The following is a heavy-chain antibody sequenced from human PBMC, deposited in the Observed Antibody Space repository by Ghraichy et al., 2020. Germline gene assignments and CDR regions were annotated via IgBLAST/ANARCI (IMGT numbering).Heavy chain of an antibody. CDR3: ARTAKESGTAFLYYFDN. J-gene: IGHJ4*02. CDR2: IYSSGST. CDR1: GGSISSYY. V-gene: IGHV4-59*01. D-gene: IGHD1-26*01. Sequence: SETLSLTCTVSGGSISSYYWSRIRQPPGKGLEWIAYIYSSGSTTSNPSLKSRVTISVDTSKNQFSLNLSSVTAADTAVYYCARTAKESGTAFLYYFDNWGQGTLVTVSA.